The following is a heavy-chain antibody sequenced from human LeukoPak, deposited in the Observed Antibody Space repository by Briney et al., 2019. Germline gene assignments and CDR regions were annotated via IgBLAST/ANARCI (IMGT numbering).Heavy chain of an antibody. J-gene: IGHJ3*02. CDR3: ARGEAFAFDM. CDR2: INGRDGRT. CDR1: GFTFSNCA. Sequence: PGGSLRLSCAAPGFTFSNCAMGWVRQAPGKGLEWVSSINGRDGRTYYADSVRGRFSISSDNSKNTLFLQMNSLRAEDTAVYYCARGEAFAFDMWGQGTMVTVSS. V-gene: IGHV3-23*01.